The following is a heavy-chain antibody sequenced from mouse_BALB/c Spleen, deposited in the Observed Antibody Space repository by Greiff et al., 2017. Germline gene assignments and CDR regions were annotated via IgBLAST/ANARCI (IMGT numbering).Heavy chain of an antibody. D-gene: IGHD2-1*01. CDR3: VRERGNYEAWFAY. Sequence: EVKLMESGGGLVQPKGSLKLSCAASGFTFNTYAMNWVRQAPGKGLEWVARIRSKSNNYATYYADSVKDRFTISRDDSQSMLYLQMNNLKTEDTAMYYCVRERGNYEAWFAYWGQGTLVTVSA. J-gene: IGHJ3*01. CDR1: GFTFNTYA. V-gene: IGHV10-1*02. CDR2: IRSKSNNYAT.